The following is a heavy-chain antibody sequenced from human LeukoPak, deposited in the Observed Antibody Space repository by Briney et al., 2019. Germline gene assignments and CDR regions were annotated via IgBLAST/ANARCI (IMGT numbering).Heavy chain of an antibody. V-gene: IGHV3-23*01. CDR2: ISDSSGHT. CDR1: GFTFSRYA. J-gene: IGHJ4*02. D-gene: IGHD6-19*01. Sequence: GGSLRLSCAASGFTFSRYAMSWVRQAPGKGLEWVSSISDSSGHTYYADSVRGRFTIFRDNSKNTVFLQMNSLRAEDTAIYYCAKDGVWQSYYFDYWGQGTLVTVSS. CDR3: AKDGVWQSYYFDY.